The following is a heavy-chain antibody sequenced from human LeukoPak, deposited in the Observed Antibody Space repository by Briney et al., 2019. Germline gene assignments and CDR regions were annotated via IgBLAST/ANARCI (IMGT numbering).Heavy chain of an antibody. V-gene: IGHV1-69*13. CDR3: ARVGGYSYGSSFDY. CDR1: GGTFSSYA. Sequence: GASVKVSCKASGGTFSSYAISWVRQAPGQGLEWMGGIIPIFGTANYAQKFQGRVTITADESTSTAYMELSSLRSEDTAVYYCARVGGYSYGSSFDYWGQGTLVTVSS. D-gene: IGHD5-18*01. J-gene: IGHJ4*02. CDR2: IIPIFGTA.